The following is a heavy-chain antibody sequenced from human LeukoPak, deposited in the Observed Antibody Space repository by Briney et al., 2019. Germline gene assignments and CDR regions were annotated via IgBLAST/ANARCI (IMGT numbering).Heavy chain of an antibody. J-gene: IGHJ4*02. D-gene: IGHD6-13*01. V-gene: IGHV3-66*01. CDR2: IYSGGST. CDR1: GFTVSSNY. CDR3: ARDSLAAGIFDY. Sequence: GGSLRLSCAASGFTVSSNYMSWVRQAPGKGLEWVSVIYSGGSTYYADSVKSRFTISRDNSKNTLYLQMNSLRAEDTAVYYCARDSLAAGIFDYWGQGTLVTVSS.